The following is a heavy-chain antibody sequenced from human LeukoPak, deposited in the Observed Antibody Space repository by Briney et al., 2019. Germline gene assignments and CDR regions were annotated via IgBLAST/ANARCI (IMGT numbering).Heavy chain of an antibody. V-gene: IGHV3-23*01. Sequence: PGGSLRLSCAASGFTFDDYAMHWVRQAPGKGLEWVSAISGSGGSTYYADSVKGRFTISRDNSKNTLYLQMNSLRAEDTAVYYCANCPGDYDMRFDYWGQGTLVTVSS. D-gene: IGHD4-17*01. J-gene: IGHJ4*02. CDR2: ISGSGGST. CDR3: ANCPGDYDMRFDY. CDR1: GFTFDDYA.